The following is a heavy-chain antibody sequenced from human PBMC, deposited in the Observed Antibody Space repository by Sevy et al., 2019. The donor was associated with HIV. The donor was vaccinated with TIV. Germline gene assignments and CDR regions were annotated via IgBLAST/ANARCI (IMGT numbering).Heavy chain of an antibody. CDR2: ITRNSYEAYGGTT. CDR3: SRGLATADTPEYYFDY. D-gene: IGHD5-12*01. J-gene: IGHJ4*02. Sequence: GGSLRLSCTASGFTFDDYVMSWFRQAPGKGLDWVAFITRNSYEAYGGTTEYAASVKGRFIISRDDSKRIAYLQMNSLKTEDTAVYYCSRGLATADTPEYYFDYWGQGSLVTVSS. V-gene: IGHV3-49*03. CDR1: GFTFDDYV.